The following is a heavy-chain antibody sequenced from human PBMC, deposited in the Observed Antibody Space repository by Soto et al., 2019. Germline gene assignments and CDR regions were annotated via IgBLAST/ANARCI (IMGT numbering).Heavy chain of an antibody. J-gene: IGHJ4*02. CDR2: IWYDGSKK. CDR3: AREISGQPFDH. CDR1: GFSFSSYA. V-gene: IGHV3-33*01. Sequence: QVQLVESGGGVVQPGRSLRLSCAASGFSFSSYAMHWVRQAPGKGLEWVSLIWYDGSKKFYVDSVKGRFTISRDNSKNTLYLQMTSLRADDTAVYYCAREISGQPFDHWGQGTLVTVAS. D-gene: IGHD1-1*01.